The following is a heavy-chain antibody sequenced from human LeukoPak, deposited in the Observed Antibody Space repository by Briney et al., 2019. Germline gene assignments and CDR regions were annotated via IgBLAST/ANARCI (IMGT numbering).Heavy chain of an antibody. Sequence: PGGSLRLSCAASGFTFSGSAMHWVRQASGKGLEWVGRIRSKANSYATAYAASVKGRFTISRDDSKNTAYLQMNSLKTEDTAVYYCTRSLPRSMIVVVTSLFDYWGQGTLVTVSS. J-gene: IGHJ4*02. CDR1: GFTFSGSA. V-gene: IGHV3-73*01. CDR2: IRSKANSYAT. D-gene: IGHD3-22*01. CDR3: TRSLPRSMIVVVTSLFDY.